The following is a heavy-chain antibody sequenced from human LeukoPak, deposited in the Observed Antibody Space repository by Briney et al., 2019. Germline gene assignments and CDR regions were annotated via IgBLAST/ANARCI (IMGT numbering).Heavy chain of an antibody. D-gene: IGHD6-6*01. CDR2: ISGSGGST. CDR3: ARGSSSSVIYLHYYYMDV. V-gene: IGHV3-23*01. CDR1: GFTFSSYG. J-gene: IGHJ6*03. Sequence: PGGSLRLSCAASGFTFSSYGMSWVRQAPGKGLQWVSSISGSGGSTFYADSVKGRFTISRDNSKNTLYLQMSSLRAEDTAVYYCARGSSSSVIYLHYYYMDVWGKGTTVTVSS.